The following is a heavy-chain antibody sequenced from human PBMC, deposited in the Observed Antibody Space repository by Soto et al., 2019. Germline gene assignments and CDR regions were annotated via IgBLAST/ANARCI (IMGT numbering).Heavy chain of an antibody. Sequence: EVQLVESGGGLVQPGGSLRLSCAASGFTFSSYDMHWVRQATGKGLEWVSAIGTAGDTYYPGSVKVRFTISRENAKNSLYLQMNSLRAGDTTVYYCARGNYYYGMDAWGQGTTVTVSS. CDR2: IGTAGDT. CDR3: ARGNYYYGMDA. V-gene: IGHV3-13*01. CDR1: GFTFSSYD. J-gene: IGHJ6*02.